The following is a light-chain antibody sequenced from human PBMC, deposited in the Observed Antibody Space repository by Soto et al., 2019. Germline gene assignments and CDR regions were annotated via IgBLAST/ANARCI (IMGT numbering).Light chain of an antibody. Sequence: QSALTQPPSASGSPGQSVTISCTGTSSDIGGYNYVSWYQQHPGKAPKLMIYDVNKRPSGVPDRFSGSKSGNTASLTVSGLQAEDEADYYCSSYTSSSTPLVFGGGTKVTVL. CDR3: SSYTSSSTPLV. CDR2: DVN. V-gene: IGLV2-8*01. J-gene: IGLJ2*01. CDR1: SSDIGGYNY.